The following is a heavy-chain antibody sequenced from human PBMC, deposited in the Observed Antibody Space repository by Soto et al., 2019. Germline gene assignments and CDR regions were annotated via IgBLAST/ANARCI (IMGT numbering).Heavy chain of an antibody. V-gene: IGHV1-69*12. J-gene: IGHJ6*02. CDR3: ARDRPRENYGGNYYYEMDV. CDR1: GGTFTTSA. D-gene: IGHD4-17*01. Sequence: QVQLVQSGAEVKKPGSSVKVSCKASGGTFTTSAISWVRQAPGQGLEWMGGIIPIFSTADYAQKFQGRVTITVAESTTTAYMELSSLRSEDTAVYYCARDRPRENYGGNYYYEMDVWGQGTTVTVSS. CDR2: IIPIFSTA.